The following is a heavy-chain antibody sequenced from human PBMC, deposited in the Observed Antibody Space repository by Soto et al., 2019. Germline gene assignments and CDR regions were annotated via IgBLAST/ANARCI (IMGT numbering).Heavy chain of an antibody. D-gene: IGHD5-18*01. CDR2: ISSSSSYI. CDR3: AGDPAFGYSYGYAFDI. V-gene: IGHV3-21*01. J-gene: IGHJ3*02. Sequence: GGSLSLSCAASGFTFSSYSMNWVRQAPGKGLEWVSSISSSSSYIYYADSVKGRFTISRDNAKNSLYLQMNSPRAEDTAVYYCAGDPAFGYSYGYAFDIWGQGTMVTVSS. CDR1: GFTFSSYS.